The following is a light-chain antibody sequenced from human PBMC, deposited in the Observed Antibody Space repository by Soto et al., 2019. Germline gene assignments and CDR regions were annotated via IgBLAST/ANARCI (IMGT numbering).Light chain of an antibody. CDR3: AAWDGSLNGVV. CDR2: NNN. J-gene: IGLJ2*01. V-gene: IGLV1-44*01. Sequence: QTVVTQPPSASGTPGQRVTISCSGSSSNIGSNTVNWYQQLPGTAPKLLIYNNNQRPSGVPARFSGSKSGTSASLAISGLQSEDEADYYWAAWDGSLNGVVFGGGTKLTVL. CDR1: SSNIGSNT.